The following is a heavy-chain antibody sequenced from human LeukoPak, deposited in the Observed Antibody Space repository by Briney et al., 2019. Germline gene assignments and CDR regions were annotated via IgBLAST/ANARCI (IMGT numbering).Heavy chain of an antibody. J-gene: IGHJ4*02. CDR1: GFTFSDYY. CDR2: ISSSGSTL. V-gene: IGHV3-11*04. Sequence: GGSLRLSRAASGFTFSDYYMSWIRPAPGKGVEWVSYISSSGSTLYTADSVKGRFTISRDNAKNSLYLQMNSLRAEDTAVYYCARDRLYYDFWSGYYEYWGQGTLVTVSS. D-gene: IGHD3-3*01. CDR3: ARDRLYYDFWSGYYEY.